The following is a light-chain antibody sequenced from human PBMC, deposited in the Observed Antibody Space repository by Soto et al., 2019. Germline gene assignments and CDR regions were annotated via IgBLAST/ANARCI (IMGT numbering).Light chain of an antibody. CDR2: EVS. J-gene: IGLJ2*01. Sequence: QSVLTQPASVSGSPGQSITISCTGTSSDVGGYNYVSWYQQHPGKAPKLMIYEVSNRPSGVSNRFSGSKSGNTASLTISGLQADDEADYYCRSYTSSSTLVVFGGGTKLTVL. CDR1: SSDVGGYNY. V-gene: IGLV2-14*01. CDR3: RSYTSSSTLVV.